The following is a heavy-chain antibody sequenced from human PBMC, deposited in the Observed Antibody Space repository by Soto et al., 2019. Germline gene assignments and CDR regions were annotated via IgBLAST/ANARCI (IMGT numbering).Heavy chain of an antibody. CDR3: ARDSRNYYYYMDV. Sequence: EVQLVESGGGLVQPGGSLRLSCAASGFTFSSYNMNWVRQAPGKGLEWISDISLSSSTIFYAASVKGRFTISRANAKNSLYLQMNSLRAEDTAVYYCARDSRNYYYYMDVWGKGTTVTVSS. J-gene: IGHJ6*03. V-gene: IGHV3-48*01. CDR1: GFTFSSYN. CDR2: ISLSSSTI.